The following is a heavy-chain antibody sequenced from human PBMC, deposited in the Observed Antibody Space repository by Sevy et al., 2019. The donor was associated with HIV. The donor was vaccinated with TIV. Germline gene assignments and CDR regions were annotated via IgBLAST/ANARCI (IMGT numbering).Heavy chain of an antibody. CDR2: IKQDGSEK. D-gene: IGHD2-15*01. Sequence: GGSLRLSCVASGFTLSSRWMSWVRQAPGKGLEWVANIKQDGSEKYYVDSVKDRFTISRDNAKNALYLQMNSLRAEDTAVYYCVPSGGGHAGYWGQGTLVTVSS. V-gene: IGHV3-7*01. CDR1: GFTLSSRW. J-gene: IGHJ4*02. CDR3: VPSGGGHAGY.